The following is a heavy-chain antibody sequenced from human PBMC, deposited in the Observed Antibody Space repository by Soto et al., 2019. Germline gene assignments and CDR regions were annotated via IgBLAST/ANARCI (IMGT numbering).Heavy chain of an antibody. D-gene: IGHD1-26*01. V-gene: IGHV3-23*01. Sequence: VGSLRLSCAASGFTFSSYAMSWVRQAPGKGLEWVSAISGSGGSTYYADSVKGRFTISRDNSKNTLYLQMNSLRAEDTAVYYCAKSKMRATTLDYWGQGTLVTVSS. J-gene: IGHJ4*02. CDR1: GFTFSSYA. CDR3: AKSKMRATTLDY. CDR2: ISGSGGST.